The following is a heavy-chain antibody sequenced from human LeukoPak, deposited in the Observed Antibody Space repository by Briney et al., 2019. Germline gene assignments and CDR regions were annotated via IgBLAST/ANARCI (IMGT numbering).Heavy chain of an antibody. V-gene: IGHV3-21*01. CDR1: GFTFSSYS. CDR3: ARDFAATRPDDAFDI. D-gene: IGHD2-15*01. J-gene: IGHJ3*02. Sequence: PGGSLRLSCAASGFTFSSYSMNWVRQAPGKGLEWVSSISSSSSYIYYADSVKGRFTISRDNAKNSLYLQMNSLRAEDTAVYYCARDFAATRPDDAFDIWGQGTMVTVSS. CDR2: ISSSSSYI.